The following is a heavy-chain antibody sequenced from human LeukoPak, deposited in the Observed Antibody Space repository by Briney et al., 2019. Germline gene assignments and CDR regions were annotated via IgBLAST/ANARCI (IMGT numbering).Heavy chain of an antibody. CDR2: ISAYNGST. V-gene: IGHV1-18*01. D-gene: IGHD3-10*01. CDR1: GYTFTSYG. CDR3: ARDNIWGVRGVIITYGMDV. Sequence: GASVKVSCKASGYTFTSYGISWVRQAPGQGLEWMGWISAYNGSTNYAQKLQGRVTMTTDTSTSTAYMELRSLRSGDTAVYYCARDNIWGVRGVIITYGMDVWGQGTTVTVSS. J-gene: IGHJ6*02.